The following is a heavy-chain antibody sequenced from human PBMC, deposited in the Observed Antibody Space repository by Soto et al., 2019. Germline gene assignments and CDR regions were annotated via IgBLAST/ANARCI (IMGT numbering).Heavy chain of an antibody. CDR3: ARVARMWFGFDP. Sequence: SETLSLTCAVYGGSFSGYYWSWIRQPPGKGLEWIGEINHSGSTNYNPSLKSRVTISVDTSKNQFSLKLSSVTAADTAVYYCARVARMWFGFDPWGQGTLVTVSS. J-gene: IGHJ5*02. CDR1: GGSFSGYY. D-gene: IGHD3-10*01. CDR2: INHSGST. V-gene: IGHV4-34*01.